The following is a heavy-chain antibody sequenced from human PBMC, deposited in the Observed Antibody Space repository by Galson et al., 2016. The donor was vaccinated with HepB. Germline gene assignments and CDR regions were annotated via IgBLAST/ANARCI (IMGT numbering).Heavy chain of an antibody. Sequence: SLRLSCAASGFTVSSTYMNWVRQAPGKGLEWVSIIYSGGTTYQADSVKGRFTISRDNSQNSLFLQMNTLRAEDTAVYFCVRGVYGDHGWFDYWGQGTLVTVSS. J-gene: IGHJ4*02. CDR2: IYSGGTT. CDR3: VRGVYGDHGWFDY. CDR1: GFTVSSTY. V-gene: IGHV3-66*01. D-gene: IGHD4-17*01.